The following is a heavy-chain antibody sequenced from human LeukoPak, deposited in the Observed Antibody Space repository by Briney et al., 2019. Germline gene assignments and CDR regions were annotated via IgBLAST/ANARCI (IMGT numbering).Heavy chain of an antibody. D-gene: IGHD3-22*01. J-gene: IGHJ4*02. V-gene: IGHV3-30-3*01. Sequence: GGSLRLSCAASGFTFSSYAMHWVRQAPGKGLEWVAVISYDGSNKYCADSVKGRFTISRDNSKNTLYLQMNSLRAEDAAVYYCAKDSGPYTSGYYGHWGQGTLVTVSS. CDR3: AKDSGPYTSGYYGH. CDR2: ISYDGSNK. CDR1: GFTFSSYA.